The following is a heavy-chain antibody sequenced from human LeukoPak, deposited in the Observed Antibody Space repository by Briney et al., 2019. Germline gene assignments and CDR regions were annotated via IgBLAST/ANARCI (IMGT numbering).Heavy chain of an antibody. D-gene: IGHD3-22*01. Sequence: GGCLRLSCAASAFTFTSYAISWVRQAHGEGLGWVSSFRGSVGYTNYAGSGKGRLTISRDNSKNTLYLQMNSLRAEDTAIYYCAKDRPNCDESSGHYYRGGGDYWGQGTLVIVSS. V-gene: IGHV3-23*01. CDR2: FRGSVGYT. CDR3: AKDRPNCDESSGHYYRGGGDY. J-gene: IGHJ4*02. CDR1: AFTFTSYA.